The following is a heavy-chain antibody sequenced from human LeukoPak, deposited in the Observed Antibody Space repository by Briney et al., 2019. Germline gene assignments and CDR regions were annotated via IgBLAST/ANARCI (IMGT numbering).Heavy chain of an antibody. D-gene: IGHD2-2*01. CDR3: ARGGYCSSSICYSLNAFDI. Sequence: GGSLRLSCAASGFTFSSYEVNWVRQAPGKGLEWVSYISSSGTTIYYADSVKGRFTISRDNAKNSLYPQMNSLRAEDTAVYYCARGGYCSSSICYSLNAFDIWGQGTMFTVSS. CDR2: ISSSGTTI. CDR1: GFTFSSYE. V-gene: IGHV3-48*03. J-gene: IGHJ3*02.